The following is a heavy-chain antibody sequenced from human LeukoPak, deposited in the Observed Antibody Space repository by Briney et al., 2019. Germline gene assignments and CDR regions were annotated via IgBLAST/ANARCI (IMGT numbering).Heavy chain of an antibody. CDR2: VSGTGTA. V-gene: IGHV4-4*07. CDR1: TGSPNSYF. CDR3: ARGKELTGTSGHYSFDF. Sequence: SETLSLTCTVSTGSPNSYFWTWVRQPAGKGQEWIGRVSGTGTAYSNPSLESRVIISLDTSRNQFSLKLMSVTAADTAVYYCARGKELTGTSGHYSFDFWGQGTLVSVTS. J-gene: IGHJ4*02. D-gene: IGHD1-7*01.